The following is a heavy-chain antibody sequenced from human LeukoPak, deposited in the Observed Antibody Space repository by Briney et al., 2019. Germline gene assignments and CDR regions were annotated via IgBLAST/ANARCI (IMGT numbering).Heavy chain of an antibody. Sequence: PSETLSLTCTVSGGSISSYYWSWIRQPPGKGLEWIGYIYYSGSTNYNYNPSLKSRVTISVDTSENQFSLNQFSLKLSSVTAADTAVYYCARHSSGLYFDYWGQGTLVTVSS. J-gene: IGHJ4*02. CDR3: ARHSSGLYFDY. D-gene: IGHD6-19*01. V-gene: IGHV4-59*08. CDR1: GGSISSYY. CDR2: IYYSGSTNY.